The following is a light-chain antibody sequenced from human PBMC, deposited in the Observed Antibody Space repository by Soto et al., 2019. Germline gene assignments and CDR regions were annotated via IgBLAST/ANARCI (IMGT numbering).Light chain of an antibody. J-gene: IGLJ1*01. V-gene: IGLV2-14*01. CDR2: EVS. Sequence: QSALTQPASVSGSPGQSITISCTGTSSDIGGYDYVSWYQQHPGKAPKLMIYEVSNRPSGVSSRFSGSKSGNTASLTISGLQAEDEADYYCGSYTTSSTQVFGTGTKVTVL. CDR1: SSDIGGYDY. CDR3: GSYTTSSTQV.